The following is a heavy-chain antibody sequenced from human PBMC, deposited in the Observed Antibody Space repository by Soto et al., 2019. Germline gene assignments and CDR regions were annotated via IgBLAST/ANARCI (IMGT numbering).Heavy chain of an antibody. CDR1: GFTFSNVW. J-gene: IGHJ4*02. Sequence: EVQLVESGGGLVKPGGSLRLSCAASGFTFSNVWMSWVRKAPGKGLEWVGRTKTKAEGGATDYAAPVKGRFTFSRDDSINTLYLHMNTLKTDDTAVYYCSTGFGENGESYWGQGTLVTVSS. V-gene: IGHV3-15*01. D-gene: IGHD3-10*01. CDR2: TKTKAEGGAT. CDR3: STGFGENGESY.